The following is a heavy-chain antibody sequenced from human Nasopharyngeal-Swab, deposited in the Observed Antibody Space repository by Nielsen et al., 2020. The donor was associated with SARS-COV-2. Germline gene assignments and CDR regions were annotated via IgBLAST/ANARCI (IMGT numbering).Heavy chain of an antibody. Sequence: GESLKISCAASGFTFSSYWMSWVRQAPGEGLEWVANIKQDGSEKYYVDSVKGRFTISRDNAKNSLYLQMNSLRAEDTAVYYCARDQTYSSSWYTKYFQHWGQGTLVTVSS. J-gene: IGHJ1*01. D-gene: IGHD6-13*01. CDR3: ARDQTYSSSWYTKYFQH. V-gene: IGHV3-7*01. CDR2: IKQDGSEK. CDR1: GFTFSSYW.